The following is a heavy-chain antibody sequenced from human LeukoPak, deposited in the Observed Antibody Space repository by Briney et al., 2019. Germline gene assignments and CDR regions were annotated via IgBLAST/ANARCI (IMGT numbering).Heavy chain of an antibody. CDR1: GGGFSGYY. J-gene: IGHJ4*02. Sequence: SETLSLTCAVYGGGFSGYYWSWIRQPPGTGLEWLGEINHSGSTNYNPSLKSRVTISVDTSKNQFSLKLNSVTAADTAVYYCARAAKTDIVATISEGGCYFDYWGQGTLVTVSS. D-gene: IGHD5-12*01. CDR3: ARAAKTDIVATISEGGCYFDY. CDR2: INHSGST. V-gene: IGHV4-34*01.